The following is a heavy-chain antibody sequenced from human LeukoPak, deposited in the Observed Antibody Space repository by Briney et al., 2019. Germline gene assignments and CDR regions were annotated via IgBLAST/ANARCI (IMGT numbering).Heavy chain of an antibody. D-gene: IGHD1-26*01. J-gene: IGHJ4*02. CDR3: ATGGSLSGSYYSAIDY. Sequence: TLSLSPAVSGFSTSSVFYWGWVRQPPGQGMEWIGSIEHSGSTYYNPSLKSRVTISVDTSKNQFSLKLSSVTAADTAVYYCATGGSLSGSYYSAIDYWGQGTLVTVSS. CDR1: GFSTSSVFY. CDR2: IEHSGST. V-gene: IGHV4-38-2*01.